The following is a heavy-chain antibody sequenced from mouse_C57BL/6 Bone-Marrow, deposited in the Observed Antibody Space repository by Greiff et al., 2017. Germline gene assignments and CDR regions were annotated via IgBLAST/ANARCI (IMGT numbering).Heavy chain of an antibody. CDR2: IYPNSGGT. CDR1: GYTFPSYW. Sequence: QVQLQQPGAELVKPGASVKLSCKASGYTFPSYWMHWVKQRPGRGLEWIGRIYPNSGGTKYNEKFKSTATLTVDKPASTAYMQLSSLTSEDSSVYYCAPVITPYWYFDVWGTGTTVTVSS. D-gene: IGHD1-1*01. CDR3: APVITPYWYFDV. V-gene: IGHV1-72*01. J-gene: IGHJ1*03.